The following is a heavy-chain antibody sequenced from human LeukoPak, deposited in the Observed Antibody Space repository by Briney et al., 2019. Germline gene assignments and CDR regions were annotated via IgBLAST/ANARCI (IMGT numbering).Heavy chain of an antibody. CDR3: ARDGGPADYGDYFGWFDP. Sequence: SETLSLTCTVSGGSISSYYWSWIRQPPGKGLEWIGYIYYSGSTNYNPSLKSRVTISVDTSKNQFSLKLSSVTAADTAVYYCARDGGPADYGDYFGWFDPWGQGTLVTVSS. J-gene: IGHJ5*02. V-gene: IGHV4-59*01. CDR2: IYYSGST. D-gene: IGHD4-17*01. CDR1: GGSISSYY.